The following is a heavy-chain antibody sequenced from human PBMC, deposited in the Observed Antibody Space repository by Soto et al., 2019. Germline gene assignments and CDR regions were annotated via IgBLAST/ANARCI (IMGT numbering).Heavy chain of an antibody. J-gene: IGHJ4*02. CDR1: GFTFSSYA. D-gene: IGHD6-19*01. Sequence: EVQLLESGGGLVQPGGSLRLSCAASGFTFSSYAMRWVRQAPVKGLEWVSAISGSGGSKYYADSVKGRFTISRDNSKNTLYLQMNSLRADDTAVYYCARRGSVSYYDYWGQGTLVTVSS. CDR2: ISGSGGSK. CDR3: ARRGSVSYYDY. V-gene: IGHV3-23*01.